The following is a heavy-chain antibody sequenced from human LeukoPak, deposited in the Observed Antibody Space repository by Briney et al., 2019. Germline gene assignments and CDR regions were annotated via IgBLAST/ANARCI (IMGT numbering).Heavy chain of an antibody. CDR1: GGSINSYY. CDR2: ISYSGST. CDR3: ARSRGSGNYFDS. J-gene: IGHJ4*02. D-gene: IGHD3-10*01. Sequence: SETLSLTCTVSGGSINSYYWSWIRQPPGKGLEWIGYISYSGSTNYYPSLKSRVTISADTSKNQFSLKLSSVTAADTAVYYCARSRGSGNYFDSWSQGTLVTVSS. V-gene: IGHV4-59*01.